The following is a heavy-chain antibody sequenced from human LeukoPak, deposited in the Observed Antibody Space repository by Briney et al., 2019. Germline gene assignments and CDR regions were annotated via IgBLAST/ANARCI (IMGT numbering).Heavy chain of an antibody. J-gene: IGHJ3*02. CDR2: IYDFGNT. CDR3: ARVGALAAAGTFVFDI. CDR1: GGSIGSGSYY. D-gene: IGHD6-13*01. V-gene: IGHV4-30-2*01. Sequence: SETLSLTSTVSGGSIGSGSYYWSWIRQTPGKGLEWIGYIYDFGNTDYNPSLKSRVTISIDGSKNEFSLKLYSVTAADTAVYSCARVGALAAAGTFVFDIWGQGTMVAVSS.